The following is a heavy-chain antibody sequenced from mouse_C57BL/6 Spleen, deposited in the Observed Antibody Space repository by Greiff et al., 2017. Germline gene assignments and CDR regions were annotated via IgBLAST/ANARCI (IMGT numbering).Heavy chain of an antibody. CDR1: GFTFSDYG. CDR2: ISSGSSTI. CDR3: ARKGIYYGNYYYAMDY. D-gene: IGHD2-1*01. V-gene: IGHV5-17*01. J-gene: IGHJ4*01. Sequence: EVKVVESGGGLVKPGGSLKLSCAASGFTFSDYGMHWVRQAPEKGLEWVAYISSGSSTIYYADTVTGRFTISRDNAKNTLFLQMTRLRSEDPAMYYCARKGIYYGNYYYAMDYWGQGTSVTVSS.